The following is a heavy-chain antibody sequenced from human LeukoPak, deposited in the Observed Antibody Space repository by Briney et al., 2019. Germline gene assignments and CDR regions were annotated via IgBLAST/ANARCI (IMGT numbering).Heavy chain of an antibody. V-gene: IGHV4-30-2*01. CDR1: GGSISSGGYS. CDR2: IYHSGST. D-gene: IGHD2-2*01. CDR3: ARCGDIVVVPAPYYGMDV. Sequence: PSETLSLTCAVSGGSISSGGYSWSWIRQPPGKGLEWIGYIYHSGSTYYNPSLKSRVTISVDRSKNQFSLKLSSVTAADTAVYYCARCGDIVVVPAPYYGMDVWGQGTTVTVSS. J-gene: IGHJ6*02.